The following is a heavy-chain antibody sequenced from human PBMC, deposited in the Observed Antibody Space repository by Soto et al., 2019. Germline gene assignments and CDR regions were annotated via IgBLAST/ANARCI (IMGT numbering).Heavy chain of an antibody. CDR1: GYTFTSYG. CDR2: ISAYNGNT. J-gene: IGHJ6*02. Sequence: GASVKVSCKASGYTFTSYGISWVRQAPGQGLEWMGWISAYNGNTNYAQKLQGRVTMTTGTSTSTAYMELRSLGSDDTAVYYCARDVPLNYYDGTFSYYAMDVCGQGTTVTV. CDR3: ARDVPLNYYDGTFSYYAMDV. D-gene: IGHD3-16*01. V-gene: IGHV1-18*01.